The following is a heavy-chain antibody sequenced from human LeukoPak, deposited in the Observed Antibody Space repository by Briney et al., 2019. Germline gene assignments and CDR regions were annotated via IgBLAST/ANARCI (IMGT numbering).Heavy chain of an antibody. D-gene: IGHD2-21*01. CDR3: ARADRLHGGPYLIGP. Sequence: ASVKVSCKTSGYSFTDYYIHWVRQAPGQGLEWMGWINPNSGGTSSAQKFQGRVTMTRDTSVTTVYMEVRWLTSDDTAIYYCARADRLHGGPYLIGPWGLGTLVTVSS. CDR2: INPNSGGT. CDR1: GYSFTDYY. V-gene: IGHV1-2*02. J-gene: IGHJ5*02.